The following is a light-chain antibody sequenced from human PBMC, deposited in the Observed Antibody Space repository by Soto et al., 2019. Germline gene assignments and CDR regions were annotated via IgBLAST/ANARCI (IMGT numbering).Light chain of an antibody. V-gene: IGLV2-14*01. J-gene: IGLJ1*01. CDR2: EVS. CDR3: SSYTSSSTLDV. CDR1: SSDVGGYKY. Sequence: LTKPASVSGSPGQSITIACTGTSSDVGGYKYVSWYQQHPGKAPKLMICEVSNRPSGVSNRFSGSKSGNTASLTISGLQAEDEADYYCSSYTSSSTLDVFGTGTKVTVL.